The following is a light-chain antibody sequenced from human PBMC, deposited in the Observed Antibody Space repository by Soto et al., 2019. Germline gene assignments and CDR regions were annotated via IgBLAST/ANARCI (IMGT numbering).Light chain of an antibody. CDR3: QQYYSYPLT. Sequence: AIRMTQSPSSFSASTGDRVTITCRASQGISSYLAWYQQKPGKAPKLLIYGASTLQSGVPSRFSGSGSGTDFTLTISCLQSEDFATYYCQQYYSYPLTFGGGTEVEI. CDR1: QGISSY. CDR2: GAS. J-gene: IGKJ4*01. V-gene: IGKV1-8*01.